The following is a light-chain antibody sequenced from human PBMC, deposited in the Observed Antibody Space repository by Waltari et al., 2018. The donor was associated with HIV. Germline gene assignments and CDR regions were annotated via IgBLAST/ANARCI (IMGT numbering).Light chain of an antibody. V-gene: IGLV3-1*01. CDR2: QDT. Sequence: SYDLTQPPSVSVSSGQTATVTCSGLNLGHKYVSWYQQRPGQSPVLVIYQDTKRPPGIPERFFGSTSENTATLTINETQPLDEAHYSCQAWDSGTIVFGGGTRLTVL. J-gene: IGLJ2*01. CDR1: NLGHKY. CDR3: QAWDSGTIV.